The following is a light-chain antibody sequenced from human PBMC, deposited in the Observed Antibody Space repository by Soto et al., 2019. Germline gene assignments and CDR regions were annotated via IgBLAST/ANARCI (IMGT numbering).Light chain of an antibody. CDR1: QDIAKN. CDR2: DAS. V-gene: IGKV1-33*01. CDR3: RQYDNLLPIT. Sequence: IQMTQSPSSLSASVGDRVTITCQARQDIAKNLNWYQQKPGKAPKLLIYDASSLQTGVPSRFSGSGSPTHFTVTISSLQSEDIATYYCRQYDNLLPITVGQGTRLEIK. J-gene: IGKJ5*01.